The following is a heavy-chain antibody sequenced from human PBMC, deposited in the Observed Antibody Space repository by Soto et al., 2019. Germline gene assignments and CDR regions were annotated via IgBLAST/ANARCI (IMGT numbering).Heavy chain of an antibody. CDR1: GGTFSNYA. Sequence: QVQLVQSGPEVTKPGSSVKVSCKASGGTFSNYAITWVPQAPGQGLEYMGRSIPEFGTANYAQKFQDRARISAVRSMSTAYMELTGLTFDDTAVYYGARGLDSSFDNSGPSWDAALDVWGQGTLVTVS. J-gene: IGHJ3*01. D-gene: IGHD5-12*01. CDR3: ARGLDSSFDNSGPSWDAALDV. V-gene: IGHV1-69*01. CDR2: SIPEFGTA.